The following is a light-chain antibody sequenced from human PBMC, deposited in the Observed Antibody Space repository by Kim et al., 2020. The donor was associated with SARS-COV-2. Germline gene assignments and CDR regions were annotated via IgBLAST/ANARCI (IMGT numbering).Light chain of an antibody. CDR3: QQRSNQGIT. J-gene: IGKJ3*01. Sequence: EIVLTQSPATLSLSPGERATLSCRASQSVSSYLAWYQQNTGQAPRLLIYDASNRATGIPARFSGSGSGPDFTLTISSLEPEDFAVYYCQQRSNQGITFGRGTKVDIK. V-gene: IGKV3-11*01. CDR2: DAS. CDR1: QSVSSY.